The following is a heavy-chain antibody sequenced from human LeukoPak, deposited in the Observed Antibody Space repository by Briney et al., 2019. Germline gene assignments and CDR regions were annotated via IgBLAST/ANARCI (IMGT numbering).Heavy chain of an antibody. CDR2: IKNRSDGGAT. CDR3: TTVGSSWGFDY. V-gene: IGHV3-15*01. CDR1: GFTFSAAW. J-gene: IGHJ4*02. D-gene: IGHD6-13*01. Sequence: GGSLRLSCAASGFTFSAAWMTWVRQTPGKGLECVGRIKNRSDGGATDYPTTVKGRFAISRDDSKNTLYLQMNSLKIEDTGVYYCTTVGSSWGFDYWGQGTLVTASS.